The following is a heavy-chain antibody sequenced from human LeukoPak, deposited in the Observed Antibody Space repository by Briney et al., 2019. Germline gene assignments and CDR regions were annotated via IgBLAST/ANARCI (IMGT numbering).Heavy chain of an antibody. CDR1: GSTFSSYA. Sequence: SVKVSCKASGSTFSSYAISWVRQAPGQGLEWMGGMIPIFGTANYAQKFQGRVTITADESTSTAYMELSSLRSEDTAVYYCAGGMSPYATGQGWDQGPLVTVSS. CDR3: AGGMSPYATGQG. CDR2: MIPIFGTA. D-gene: IGHD1-14*01. V-gene: IGHV1-69*13. J-gene: IGHJ4*02.